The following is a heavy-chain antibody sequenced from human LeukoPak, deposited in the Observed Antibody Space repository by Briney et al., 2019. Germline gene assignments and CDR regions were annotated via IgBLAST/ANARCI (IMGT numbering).Heavy chain of an antibody. CDR2: ISSSSSTI. J-gene: IGHJ4*02. D-gene: IGHD6-13*01. CDR1: GFTFSSYS. V-gene: IGHV3-48*04. Sequence: GGSLRLSCAASGFTFSSYSMNWVRQAPGKGLEWVSYISSSSSTIYYADSVRGRFTISRDNAKNSLYLQMNSLRAEDTAVYYCARPHTLGIAAAGYWFDYWGQGTLVTVSS. CDR3: ARPHTLGIAAAGYWFDY.